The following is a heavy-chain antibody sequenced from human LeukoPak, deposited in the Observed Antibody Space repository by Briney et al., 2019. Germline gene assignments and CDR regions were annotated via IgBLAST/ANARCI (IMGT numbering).Heavy chain of an antibody. CDR1: GGSISSGGYS. CDR2: IYHSGST. Sequence: SQTLSLTCAVSGGSISSGGYSWSWIRQPPAKGLEWIGYIYHSGSTYYNPSLKSRVTISVDRSKNQFSLKLSSVTAADTAVYYCARWTTVVTPGAFDIWGQGTMVTVSS. CDR3: ARWTTVVTPGAFDI. J-gene: IGHJ3*02. D-gene: IGHD4-23*01. V-gene: IGHV4-30-2*01.